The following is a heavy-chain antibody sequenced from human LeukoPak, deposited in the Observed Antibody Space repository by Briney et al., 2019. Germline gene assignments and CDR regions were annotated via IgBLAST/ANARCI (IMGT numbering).Heavy chain of an antibody. J-gene: IGHJ4*02. D-gene: IGHD2-2*01. CDR3: ARDPLPAAEPYSFDY. CDR2: ISYDGSNK. V-gene: IGHV3-30-3*01. CDR1: GFSFNDYA. Sequence: GGSLRLSCAASGFSFNDYAMSWVRQAPGKGLEWVTFISYDGSNKYYAESVKGRFTMSRDNSKNTLYLQMNSLRTGDTAVYYCARDPLPAAEPYSFDYWGQGALVTVSS.